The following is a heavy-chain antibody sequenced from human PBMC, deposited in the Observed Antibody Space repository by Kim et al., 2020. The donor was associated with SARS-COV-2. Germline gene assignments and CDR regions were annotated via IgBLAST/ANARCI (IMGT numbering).Heavy chain of an antibody. Sequence: GGSLRLSCVTSGFTFSTNTYGMYWARQAPGKGLEWVALLVYDGNIEVYADSVKGRFTISRDSFENTLYLQMNTLRAEDSAIYYCAKRGLDAFDYWGQGTLVTVSS. CDR2: LVYDGNIE. V-gene: IGHV3-30*02. J-gene: IGHJ4*02. CDR3: AKRGLDAFDY. D-gene: IGHD1-1*01. CDR1: GFTFSTNTYG.